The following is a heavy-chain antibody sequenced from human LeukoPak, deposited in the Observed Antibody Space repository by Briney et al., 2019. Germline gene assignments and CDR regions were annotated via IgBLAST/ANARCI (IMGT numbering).Heavy chain of an antibody. V-gene: IGHV3-21*01. CDR3: ARGRSSEIDY. CDR1: GFTFSSYS. J-gene: IGHJ4*02. CDR2: ISSSSSYI. Sequence: PGGSLRLSCAASGFTFSSYSMNWVRQAPGKGLEWVSSISSSSSYIYYADSVKGRFTISRGNAKNSLYLQMNSLRAEDTAVYYCARGRSSEIDYWGQGTLVTVSS. D-gene: IGHD6-25*01.